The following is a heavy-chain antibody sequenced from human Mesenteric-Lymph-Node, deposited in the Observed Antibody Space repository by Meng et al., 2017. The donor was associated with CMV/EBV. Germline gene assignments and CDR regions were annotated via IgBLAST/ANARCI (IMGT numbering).Heavy chain of an antibody. V-gene: IGHV1-18*01. CDR2: ISTYKSNT. CDR3: ARGPQGCSGGSCYSDY. D-gene: IGHD2-15*01. CDR1: GYPFNTYG. J-gene: IGHJ4*02. Sequence: ASVKVSCKASGYPFNTYGISWVQQAPGQGLEWMGWISTYKSNTDYAQNLQGRVTMTTDTPTSTAYMELRSLRSDDSAVYYCARGPQGCSGGSCYSDYWGQGTLVTVSS.